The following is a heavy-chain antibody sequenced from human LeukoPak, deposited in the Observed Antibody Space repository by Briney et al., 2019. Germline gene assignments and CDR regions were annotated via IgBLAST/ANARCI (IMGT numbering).Heavy chain of an antibody. CDR2: IIPIFGTA. CDR1: GGTFSSYA. J-gene: IGHJ5*02. V-gene: IGHV1-69*05. D-gene: IGHD3-10*01. CDR3: ARETARVTMVRESLVYWFDP. Sequence: ASVKVSCKASGGTFSSYAISWVRQAPGQGLEWVGGIIPIFGTANYAQKFQGRVTITTDESTSTAYMELSSLRSEDTAVYYCARETARVTMVRESLVYWFDPWGQGTLVTVSS.